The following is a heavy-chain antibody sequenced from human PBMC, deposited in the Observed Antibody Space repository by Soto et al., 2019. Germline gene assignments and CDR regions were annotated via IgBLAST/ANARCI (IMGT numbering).Heavy chain of an antibody. CDR2: IIPIFGTA. Sequence: QVQLVQSGAEVKKPGSSVKVSCKASGGTFSSYAISWVRQAPGQGLEWMGGIIPIFGTANYAQKFQGRVTITADEFTSTAYMGLSRLGSEDTAVYYWASTGVNYDFWGGYYGPDYWGQGTLVTVSS. V-gene: IGHV1-69*01. J-gene: IGHJ4*02. D-gene: IGHD3-3*01. CDR3: ASTGVNYDFWGGYYGPDY. CDR1: GGTFSSYA.